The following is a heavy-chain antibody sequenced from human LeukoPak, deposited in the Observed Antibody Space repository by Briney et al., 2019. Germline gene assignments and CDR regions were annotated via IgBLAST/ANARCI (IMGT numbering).Heavy chain of an antibody. CDR2: IYHSGST. Sequence: PSETLSLTCTVSGYSISSGYYWGWIRQPPGKGLEWIGSIYHSGSTYYNPSLKSRVTISVDTSKNQFSLKLSSVTAADTAVYYCARASCSSTNCYADMAVWGKGTTVTISS. J-gene: IGHJ6*03. V-gene: IGHV4-38-2*02. CDR3: ARASCSSTNCYADMAV. CDR1: GYSISSGYY. D-gene: IGHD2-2*01.